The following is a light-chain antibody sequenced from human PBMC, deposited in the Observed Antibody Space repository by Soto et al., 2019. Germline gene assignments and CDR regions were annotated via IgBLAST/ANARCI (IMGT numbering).Light chain of an antibody. V-gene: IGKV3-20*01. CDR2: GAS. J-gene: IGKJ1*01. CDR1: QSVSSSY. CDR3: QQYGSSWT. Sequence: EVVMTQSPATLSVSPGEGVTLSCRASQSVSSSYLAWYQQKPGQAPRLLIYGASSRATGIPDRFSGSGSGTDFTLTISRLEPEDFAVYYCQQYGSSWTFGQGTKVDIK.